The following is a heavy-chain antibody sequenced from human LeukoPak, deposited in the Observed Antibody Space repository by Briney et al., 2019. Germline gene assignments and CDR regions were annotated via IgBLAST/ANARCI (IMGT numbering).Heavy chain of an antibody. CDR1: GFTFSRYS. CDR3: ARDYFDSSDYPQTYYYYYMDA. V-gene: IGHV3-21*01. CDR2: ISSTSTFI. D-gene: IGHD3-22*01. J-gene: IGHJ6*03. Sequence: GGSLRLSCAASGFTFSRYSMNWVRQAPGKGLEWVASISSTSTFIYSADSVKGRFTISRDTAKNSLFLQMNSLRAEDTAIYYCARDYFDSSDYPQTYYYYYMDAWGKGTTVTVSS.